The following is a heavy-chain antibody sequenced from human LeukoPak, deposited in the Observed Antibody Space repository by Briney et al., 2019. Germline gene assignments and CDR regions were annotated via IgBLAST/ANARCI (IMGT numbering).Heavy chain of an antibody. CDR2: IYSAGGT. D-gene: IGHD2-21*01. J-gene: IGHJ5*02. CDR3: VRNSGELGA. V-gene: IGHV3-53*01. CDR1: GFTVSNNY. Sequence: VGSLRLSCAASGFTVSNNYMSWVRRAAGKGLEWVALIYSAGGTYYADSVKGRFTISRDNSKNTLHLQMNSLRAEDTAVYYCVRNSGELGAWGQGTLVTVSS.